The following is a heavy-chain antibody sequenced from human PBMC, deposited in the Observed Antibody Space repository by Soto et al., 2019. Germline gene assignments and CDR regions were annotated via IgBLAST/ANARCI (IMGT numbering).Heavy chain of an antibody. CDR3: ARDGIYSNYASHFFYMDV. CDR1: GFDFSTYS. J-gene: IGHJ6*03. V-gene: IGHV3-48*01. Sequence: GGSLRLSCAASGFDFSTYSINWVLQAPGKGLEWVSYISRSSTTMYFADSLKGRFTISRDNAKNSVFLQMSSLRAEDTGVYYCARDGIYSNYASHFFYMDVWGKGTTVTVSS. D-gene: IGHD4-4*01. CDR2: ISRSSTTM.